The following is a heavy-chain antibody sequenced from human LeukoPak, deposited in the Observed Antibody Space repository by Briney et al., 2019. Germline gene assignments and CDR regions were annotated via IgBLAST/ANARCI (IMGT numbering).Heavy chain of an antibody. V-gene: IGHV4-34*01. CDR3: ARGEYTAMAKVFDY. CDR1: GFTFSSYA. J-gene: IGHJ4*02. D-gene: IGHD5-18*01. Sequence: GSLRLSCAASGFTFSSYAMSWVRQAPGKGLEWIGEINHSGSTNYNPSLKSRVTISVDTSKNQFSLKLSSVTAADTAVYYCARGEYTAMAKVFDYWGQGTLVTVSS. CDR2: INHSGST.